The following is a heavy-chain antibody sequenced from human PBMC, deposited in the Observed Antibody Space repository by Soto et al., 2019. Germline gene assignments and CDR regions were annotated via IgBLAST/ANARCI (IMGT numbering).Heavy chain of an antibody. CDR2: IDPSDSYT. D-gene: IGHD5-12*01. J-gene: IGHJ6*02. Sequence: PGESLKISCKGSGYSFTSYWISWVRQMPGKGLEWMGRIDPSDSYTNYSPSFQGHVTISADRSISTAYLQWSSLKASDTAMYYCARRNSGYDPYGMDVWGQGTTVTVSS. CDR1: GYSFTSYW. V-gene: IGHV5-10-1*01. CDR3: ARRNSGYDPYGMDV.